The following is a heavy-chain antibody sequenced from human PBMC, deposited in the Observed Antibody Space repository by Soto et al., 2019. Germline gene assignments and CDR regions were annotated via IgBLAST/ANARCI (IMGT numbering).Heavy chain of an antibody. Sequence: ASVKVSCKASGYTFTSYGISWVRQAPGQGLERMGWISASNGNTNYAQILQGRVTMTTDTSTSTAYLELRSLRSDDTAVYYCARVEAAMSGHWFDPWGQGTLVTVSS. CDR1: GYTFTSYG. J-gene: IGHJ5*02. CDR3: ARVEAAMSGHWFDP. D-gene: IGHD2-2*01. V-gene: IGHV1-18*01. CDR2: ISASNGNT.